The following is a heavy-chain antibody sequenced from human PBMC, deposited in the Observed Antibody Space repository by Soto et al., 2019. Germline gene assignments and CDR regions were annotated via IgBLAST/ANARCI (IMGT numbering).Heavy chain of an antibody. CDR3: VRHGCNSPSCGPYER. V-gene: IGHV4-39*01. D-gene: IGHD3-22*01. J-gene: IGHJ3*01. Sequence: PSETLSLTCTVSGGSMSSSNYYWGWIRQPPGKGLEWIGSIHYSGSTYYTPSLKSRVTISVDTSKNQFYLKLRSVTAADTSVYYCVRHGCNSPSCGPYERWGQETMITVSS. CDR2: IHYSGST. CDR1: GGSMSSSNYY.